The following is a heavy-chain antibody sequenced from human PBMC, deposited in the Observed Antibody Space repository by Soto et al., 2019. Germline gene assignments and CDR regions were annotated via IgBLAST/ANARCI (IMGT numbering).Heavy chain of an antibody. J-gene: IGHJ5*02. D-gene: IGHD6-13*01. CDR2: IYWDDDK. Sequence: PTPSLTLTCTFSGFSLSTSGVGVGWIRQPPGKALEWLALIYWDDDKRYSPSLKSRLTITKDTSNNQVVLTMTNMDPVDTATYYCAHRVIAAAGDWFDPWGQGTLVTVSS. CDR3: AHRVIAAAGDWFDP. V-gene: IGHV2-5*02. CDR1: GFSLSTSGVG.